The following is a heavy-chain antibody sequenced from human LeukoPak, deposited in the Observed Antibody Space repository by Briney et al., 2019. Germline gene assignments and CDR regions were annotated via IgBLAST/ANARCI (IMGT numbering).Heavy chain of an antibody. Sequence: ASVKVSCKASGYTFTGYYMHWVRQAHGQGLEWMGWINPNSGGTNYAQKFQGRVTMTRDTSISTAYMELSRLRSDDTAVYYCARVPRVYSSLFFDYWGQETLVTVSS. CDR1: GYTFTGYY. J-gene: IGHJ4*02. D-gene: IGHD6-6*01. CDR2: INPNSGGT. CDR3: ARVPRVYSSLFFDY. V-gene: IGHV1-2*02.